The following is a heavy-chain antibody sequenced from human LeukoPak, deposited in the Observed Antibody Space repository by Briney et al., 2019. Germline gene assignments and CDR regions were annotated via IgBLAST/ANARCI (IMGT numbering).Heavy chain of an antibody. V-gene: IGHV4-59*01. CDR2: IYYSGST. CDR3: ARVSRYGSGSTYYYYYGMDV. Sequence: PSETLSLTCTVSGGSISSYYWSWIRQPPGKGLEWIGYIYYSGSTNYNPSLKSRVTISVDTSKNQFSLKLSSVTAADTAVYYCARVSRYGSGSTYYYYYGMDVWGQGTTVTVSS. CDR1: GGSISSYY. D-gene: IGHD3-10*01. J-gene: IGHJ6*02.